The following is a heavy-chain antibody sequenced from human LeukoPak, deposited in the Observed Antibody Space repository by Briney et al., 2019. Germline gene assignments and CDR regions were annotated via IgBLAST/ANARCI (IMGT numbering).Heavy chain of an antibody. CDR1: GGTFSSYA. D-gene: IGHD2-2*01. Sequence: SVKVSCKASGGTFSSYAISWVRQAPGQGLEWMGGIIPIFGTANYAQKFRGRVTITADESTSTAYRELSSLRSEDTAVYYCAREPHLEGVVETKNWFDPWGQGTLVTVSS. CDR2: IIPIFGTA. J-gene: IGHJ5*02. CDR3: AREPHLEGVVETKNWFDP. V-gene: IGHV1-69*01.